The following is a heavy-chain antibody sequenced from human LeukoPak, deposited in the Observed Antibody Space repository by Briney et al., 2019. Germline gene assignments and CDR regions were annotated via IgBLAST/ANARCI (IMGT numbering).Heavy chain of an antibody. CDR2: IYYSGST. Sequence: PSETLSLTCTVSGGSISSYYWSWIRQPPGKGLEWMGYIYYSGSTNYNPSLKSRVTISVDTSKNQFSLKLSSVTTADTAVYYCASLYCSSISCYADYWGQGTLVTVSS. V-gene: IGHV4-59*01. J-gene: IGHJ4*02. D-gene: IGHD2-2*01. CDR3: ASLYCSSISCYADY. CDR1: GGSISSYY.